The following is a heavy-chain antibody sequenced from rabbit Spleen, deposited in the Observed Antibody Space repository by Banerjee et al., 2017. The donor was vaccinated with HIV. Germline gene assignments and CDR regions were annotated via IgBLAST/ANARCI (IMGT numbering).Heavy chain of an antibody. D-gene: IGHD4-2*01. CDR1: GFDLSSNYY. V-gene: IGHV1S45*01. CDR2: IGTGSGTT. J-gene: IGHJ6*01. Sequence: QEQLVESRGGLVQPGESLTLSCKASGFDLSSNYYMCWVRQAPGKGLEWIGCIGTGSGTTWFANWAKGRFTISKTSSTTVTLQMISLTVADTATYFCARDAGTSFSTYGMDLWGQGTLVTVS. CDR3: ARDAGTSFSTYGMDL.